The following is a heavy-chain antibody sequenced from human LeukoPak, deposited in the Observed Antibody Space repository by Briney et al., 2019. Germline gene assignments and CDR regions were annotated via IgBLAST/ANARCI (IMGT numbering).Heavy chain of an antibody. V-gene: IGHV3-21*01. Sequence: GGSLRLSCAASGFTFRSYTMNWVRQAPGKGLEWVSSISSSTAYIYYADSLRGRFTISRDNAGNSLFLQMNSLRAEDTAVYYCARDSRSCRSSDCRGDAFDIWGQGTMVTVSS. CDR1: GFTFRSYT. CDR2: ISSSTAYI. J-gene: IGHJ3*02. CDR3: ARDSRSCRSSDCRGDAFDI. D-gene: IGHD6-25*01.